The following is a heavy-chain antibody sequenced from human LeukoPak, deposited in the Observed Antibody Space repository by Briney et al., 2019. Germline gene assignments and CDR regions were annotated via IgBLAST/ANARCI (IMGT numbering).Heavy chain of an antibody. CDR2: IGPGGDI. Sequence: PGGSLRLSCAASGFSLTAYSMNWVRQAPGRGLEWISYIGPGGDIYYADSVTGRFTVSRDTAKNSLYLQMNGLRVEDTAVYYCARRFDSWGKGTLVTVSS. CDR1: GFSLTAYS. CDR3: ARRFDS. V-gene: IGHV3-48*01. J-gene: IGHJ4*02.